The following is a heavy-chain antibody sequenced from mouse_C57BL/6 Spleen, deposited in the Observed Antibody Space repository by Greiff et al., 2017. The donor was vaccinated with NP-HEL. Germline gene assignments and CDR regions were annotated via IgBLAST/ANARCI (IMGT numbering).Heavy chain of an antibody. CDR1: GYTFTSYG. CDR3: ARGDYYGSSYEGAYAMDY. V-gene: IGHV1-81*01. D-gene: IGHD1-1*01. J-gene: IGHJ4*01. CDR2: IYPRSGNT. Sequence: QVQLKESGAELARPGASVKLSCKASGYTFTSYGISWVKQRTGQGLEWIGEIYPRSGNTYYNEKFKGKATLTADKSSSTAYMELRSLTSEDSAVYFCARGDYYGSSYEGAYAMDYWGQGTSVTVSS.